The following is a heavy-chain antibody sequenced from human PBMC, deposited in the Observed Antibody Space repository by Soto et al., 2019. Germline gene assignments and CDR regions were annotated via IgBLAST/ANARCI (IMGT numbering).Heavy chain of an antibody. Sequence: SETLSLTCTVSGGSIRSGGYYWSWIRQHPGKGLEWIGYIYYSGSTYYNPSLKSRVTISVDTSKNQFSLKLSSVTAADTAVYYCARGGIAAAAPPDYWGQGTLVTVSS. V-gene: IGHV4-31*03. D-gene: IGHD6-13*01. CDR2: IYYSGST. J-gene: IGHJ4*02. CDR3: ARGGIAAAAPPDY. CDR1: GGSIRSGGYY.